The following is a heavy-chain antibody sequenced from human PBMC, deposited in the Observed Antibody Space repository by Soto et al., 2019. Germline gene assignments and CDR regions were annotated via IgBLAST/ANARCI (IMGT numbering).Heavy chain of an antibody. CDR1: GGSISSSSYY. CDR3: ARHEASYGSGSYYYYFDY. D-gene: IGHD3-10*01. V-gene: IGHV4-39*01. CDR2: IYYSGST. Sequence: QLQLQESGPGLVKPSETLSLTCTVSGGSISSSSYYWGWIRQPPGKGLEWIGSIYYSGSTYYNPSLKSRVTISVDTSKNQFSLKLSSVTAADTAVYYCARHEASYGSGSYYYYFDYWGQGTLVTVSS. J-gene: IGHJ4*02.